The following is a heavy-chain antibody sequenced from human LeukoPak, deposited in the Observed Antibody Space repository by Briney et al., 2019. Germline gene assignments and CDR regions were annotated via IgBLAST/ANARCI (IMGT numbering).Heavy chain of an antibody. Sequence: PSETLSLTCAVHGGSFSGYYWSWIRQPPGKGLEWIGEINHSGSTNYNPSLKSRVTISVDTSKNQFSLKLSSVTAADTAVYYCAAAEGNYDILTGYFAVDWFDPWGQGTLVTVSS. V-gene: IGHV4-34*01. J-gene: IGHJ5*02. CDR1: GGSFSGYY. CDR3: AAAEGNYDILTGYFAVDWFDP. D-gene: IGHD3-9*01. CDR2: INHSGST.